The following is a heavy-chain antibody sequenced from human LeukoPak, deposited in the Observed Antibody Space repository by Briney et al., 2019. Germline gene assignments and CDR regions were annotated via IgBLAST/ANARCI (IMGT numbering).Heavy chain of an antibody. CDR3: ARAGDYVLSHLDY. Sequence: PSETLSLTCAVYGGSFSGYYWSWIRQPPGKGLEWIGEINHSGSTNYNPSLKSRVTIPVDTSKNQFSLRLSSVTAADTAVYYCARAGDYVLSHLDYWGQGTLVTVSS. D-gene: IGHD4-17*01. V-gene: IGHV4-34*01. CDR2: INHSGST. J-gene: IGHJ4*02. CDR1: GGSFSGYY.